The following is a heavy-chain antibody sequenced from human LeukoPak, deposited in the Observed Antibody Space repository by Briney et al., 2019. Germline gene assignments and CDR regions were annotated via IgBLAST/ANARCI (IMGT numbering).Heavy chain of an antibody. CDR1: GYTFTGYY. D-gene: IGHD1-26*01. CDR2: INPNSGGT. J-gene: IGHJ3*02. CDR3: ARDRVQPSGSHYRVDAFDI. V-gene: IGHV1-2*02. Sequence: ASVKVSCKASGYTFTGYYMHWVRQAPGQGLEWMGWINPNSGGTNYAQKFQGRVTMTRDTSISAAYMELSRLRSDDTAVYYCARDRVQPSGSHYRVDAFDIWGQGTMVTVSS.